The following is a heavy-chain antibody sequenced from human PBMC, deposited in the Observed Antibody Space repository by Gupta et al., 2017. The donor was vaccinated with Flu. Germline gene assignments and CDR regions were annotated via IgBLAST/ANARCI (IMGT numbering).Heavy chain of an antibody. D-gene: IGHD2-15*01. Sequence: EVQLVESGGGLVQPGGSLRLSCAASGFTFSSYSMNWVRQAPGKRLEWVSYISSSSSTIYYADSVKGRFTISRDNAKNSLYLQMNSLRDEDTAVYYCASTPRKYCSGGSCRDYWGQGTLVTVSS. CDR2: ISSSSSTI. J-gene: IGHJ4*02. CDR1: GFTFSSYS. V-gene: IGHV3-48*02. CDR3: ASTPRKYCSGGSCRDY.